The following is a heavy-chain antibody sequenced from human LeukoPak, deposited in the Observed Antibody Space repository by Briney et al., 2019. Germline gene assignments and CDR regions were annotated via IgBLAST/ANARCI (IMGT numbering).Heavy chain of an antibody. CDR1: GFTFSSYW. CDR3: ARTPHAGVVVAAATAGADY. CDR2: IKQDGSEK. V-gene: IGHV3-7*01. Sequence: GGSLRLSCAASGFTFSSYWMSWVRQAPGKGLEWVANIKQDGSEKYYVDSVKGRFTISRDNAKNSLYLQMNSLRAEDTAVYYCARTPHAGVVVAAATAGADYWGQGTLVTVSS. J-gene: IGHJ4*02. D-gene: IGHD2-15*01.